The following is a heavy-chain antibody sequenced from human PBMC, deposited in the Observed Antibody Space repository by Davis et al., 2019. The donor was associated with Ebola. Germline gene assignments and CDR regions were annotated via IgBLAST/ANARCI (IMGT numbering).Heavy chain of an antibody. CDR1: GFTFSSYA. D-gene: IGHD6-13*01. CDR2: ISGSGGST. Sequence: GESLKISCAASGFTFSSYAMSWVRQAPGKGLEWVSAISGSGGSTYYADSVKGRFTISRDNSKNTLYLQMNSLRAEDTAIYYCAKGPYSSTWRDWFDPWGQGTLVTVSS. CDR3: AKGPYSSTWRDWFDP. V-gene: IGHV3-23*01. J-gene: IGHJ5*02.